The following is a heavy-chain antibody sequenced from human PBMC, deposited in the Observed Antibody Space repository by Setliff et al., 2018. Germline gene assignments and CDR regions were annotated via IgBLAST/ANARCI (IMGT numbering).Heavy chain of an antibody. D-gene: IGHD6-19*01. CDR3: ARQAVAGSDAFDI. CDR1: GYSFSSYW. J-gene: IGHJ3*02. Sequence: LGESLKISCKGSGYSFSSYWIGWVRQMPGKGLEWMGIIYPGDSDTRYSPSFQGQVTISADKSISTAYLQWSSLKASDTAMYYCARQAVAGSDAFDIWGQGTMVTVSS. V-gene: IGHV5-51*01. CDR2: IYPGDSDT.